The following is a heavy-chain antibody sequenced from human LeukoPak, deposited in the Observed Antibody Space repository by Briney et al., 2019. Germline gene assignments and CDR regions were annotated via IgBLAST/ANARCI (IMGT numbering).Heavy chain of an antibody. V-gene: IGHV3-7*04. CDR3: ARGAGFKTDY. CDR1: PFNFNTYR. J-gene: IGHJ4*02. CDR2: IKQDGSDE. Sequence: GGPLRLSCAASPFNFNTYRMTWLRQAPGKGLEWLASIKQDGSDEYYVDSVKGRFTISRDNAKNSLYLQMNSLRAEDTAVYYCARGAGFKTDYWGQGILVTVSS.